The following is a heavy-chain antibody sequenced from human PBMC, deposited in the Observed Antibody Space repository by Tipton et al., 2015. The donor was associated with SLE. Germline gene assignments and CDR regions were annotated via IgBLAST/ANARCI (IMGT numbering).Heavy chain of an antibody. Sequence: LRLSCTVSGGSISSGGYYWSWIRQHPGKGLEWIGYIYYSGSTYYNPSLKSRVTISVDTSKNQFSLKLSSVTAADTAVYYCASLGYCSGGSCYSFDYWGQGTLVTVSS. J-gene: IGHJ4*02. CDR3: ASLGYCSGGSCYSFDY. CDR2: IYYSGST. CDR1: GGSISSGGYY. D-gene: IGHD2-15*01. V-gene: IGHV4-31*03.